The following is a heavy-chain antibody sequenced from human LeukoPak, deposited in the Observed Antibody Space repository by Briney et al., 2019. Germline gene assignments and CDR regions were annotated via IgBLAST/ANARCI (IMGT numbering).Heavy chain of an antibody. CDR2: ISSSRFTI. V-gene: IGHV3-48*04. D-gene: IGHD2-15*01. Sequence: PGGSLRLSCAASGFTFSSYSLNWGPHAPGEGLEWVSFISSSRFTIYYADTVNGRFTISRDNAEKSLYLQMNSLRAEDTAVYYCARDRGGSYSAIDYWGQGTLVTVSS. CDR1: GFTFSSYS. CDR3: ARDRGGSYSAIDY. J-gene: IGHJ4*02.